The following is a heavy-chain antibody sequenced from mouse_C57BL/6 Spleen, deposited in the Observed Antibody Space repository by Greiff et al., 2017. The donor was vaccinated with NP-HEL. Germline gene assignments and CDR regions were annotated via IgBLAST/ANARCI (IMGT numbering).Heavy chain of an antibody. CDR1: GFTFSSYA. D-gene: IGHD1-1*01. CDR3: TRGGSITTVVATRFDY. J-gene: IGHJ2*01. V-gene: IGHV5-9-1*02. CDR2: ISSGGDYI. Sequence: EVKVEESGEGLVKPGGSLKLSCAASGFTFSSYAMSWVRQTPEKRLEWVAYISSGGDYIYYADTVKGRFTISRDNARNTLYLQMSSLKSEDTAMYYCTRGGSITTVVATRFDYWGQGTTLTVSS.